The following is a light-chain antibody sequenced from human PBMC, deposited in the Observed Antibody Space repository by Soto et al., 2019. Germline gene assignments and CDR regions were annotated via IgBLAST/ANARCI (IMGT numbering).Light chain of an antibody. CDR3: CSYAGTYTWV. CDR1: SSNVGGYNY. J-gene: IGLJ3*02. CDR2: DVT. V-gene: IGLV2-11*01. Sequence: QSVLTQPRSVSGSPGQSVTISCTGTSSNVGGYNYVSWYQQHPGKAPKLILYDVTKRPSGVPDRLSGSKSDNTASLTISGLQAEDEAGYYCCSYAGTYTWVFGGGTKLTVL.